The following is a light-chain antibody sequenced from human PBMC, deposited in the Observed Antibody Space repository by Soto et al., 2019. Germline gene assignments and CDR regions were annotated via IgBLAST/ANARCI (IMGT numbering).Light chain of an antibody. CDR3: SSYRGSSTLT. Sequence: QSALAQPASVSGSPGQSITISCTGTTSDIAGYNYVSWYQQHPGKAPKLLIYEVTSRASGVSHRFSGSKSGNTASLTISGLQAEDEADYYCSSYRGSSTLTFGGGTKLTVL. J-gene: IGLJ2*01. CDR1: TSDIAGYNY. CDR2: EVT. V-gene: IGLV2-14*01.